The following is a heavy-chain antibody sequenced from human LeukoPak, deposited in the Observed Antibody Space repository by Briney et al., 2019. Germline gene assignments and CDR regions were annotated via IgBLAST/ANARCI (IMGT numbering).Heavy chain of an antibody. CDR1: GFSFSSYW. V-gene: IGHV3-7*03. D-gene: IGHD3-22*01. CDR3: AKDNYYDSSGLFDY. Sequence: GGSLRLPCVASGFSFSSYWMSWVRQTPGKGLEWVANIKQEGSARYYVDSVTGRFTISRDNAMNSLYLQMNSLRAEDTAVYYCAKDNYYDSSGLFDYWGQGTLVTVSS. J-gene: IGHJ4*02. CDR2: IKQEGSAR.